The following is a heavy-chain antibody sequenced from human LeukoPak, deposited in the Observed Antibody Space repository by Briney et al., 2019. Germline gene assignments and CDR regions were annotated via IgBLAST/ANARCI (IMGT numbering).Heavy chain of an antibody. D-gene: IGHD3-10*01. J-gene: IGHJ4*02. CDR3: AGHYGSVFDF. CDR2: IYYSGKT. V-gene: IGHV4-59*01. Sequence: SETLSLTCTVSVGSISTYYWSWIRQPPGKGLERIGYIYYSGKTNNNPSLKSQVTISTDTSKNQFSLKLSSVTTADTAMYYCAGHYGSVFDFWGQGTLVTVSS. CDR1: VGSISTYY.